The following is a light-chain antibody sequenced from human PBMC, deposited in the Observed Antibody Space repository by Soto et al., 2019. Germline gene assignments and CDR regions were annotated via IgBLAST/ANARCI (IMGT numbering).Light chain of an antibody. Sequence: QSLITNPASVFVSPGQSITISCTGTSRDVGGYNFVSWYQQHPGKAPKLMIYEVSNRPSGGSNRFSGSKSGNTASLTISGLQPEDEADYYCSSYTTSSTVVFGTGTKVTVL. CDR1: SRDVGGYNF. V-gene: IGLV2-14*03. CDR3: SSYTTSSTVV. CDR2: EVS. J-gene: IGLJ1*01.